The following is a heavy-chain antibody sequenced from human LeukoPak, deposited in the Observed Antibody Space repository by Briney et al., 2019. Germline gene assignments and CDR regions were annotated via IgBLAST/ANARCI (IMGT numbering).Heavy chain of an antibody. CDR2: ISDTGNT. V-gene: IGHV3-23*01. J-gene: IGHJ4*02. CDR1: GFTLSSYA. CDR3: AKAPVTTCRGAFCYPFDY. Sequence: GGSLKLSCAASGFTLSSYAMSWVRQAPGKGLEWVSAISDTGNTYHADSVKGRFTISRDSSKNTLFLQMNRLRPEDAAVYYCAKAPVTTCRGAFCYPFDYWGLGTLVTVSS. D-gene: IGHD2-15*01.